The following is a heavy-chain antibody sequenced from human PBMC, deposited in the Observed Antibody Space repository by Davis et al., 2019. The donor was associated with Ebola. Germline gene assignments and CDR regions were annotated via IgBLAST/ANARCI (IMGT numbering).Heavy chain of an antibody. CDR3: AREGIAAAGTGPNWFDP. Sequence: PSETLSLTCTVSGGSISSHYWSWIRQPPGKGLEWIGYIYYSGSTNYNPSLKSRVTISVDTSKNQFSLKLSSVTAADTAVYYCAREGIAAAGTGPNWFDPWGQGTLVTVSS. CDR2: IYYSGST. CDR1: GGSISSHY. V-gene: IGHV4-59*11. J-gene: IGHJ5*02. D-gene: IGHD6-13*01.